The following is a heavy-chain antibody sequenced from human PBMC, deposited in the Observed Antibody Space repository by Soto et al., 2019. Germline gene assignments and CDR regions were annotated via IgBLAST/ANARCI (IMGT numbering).Heavy chain of an antibody. CDR3: ARDERGIQLWRDNYYYYYGMDV. CDR2: ISYDGINE. CDR1: GFTFTSYA. D-gene: IGHD5-18*01. Sequence: PGGSLRLSCEASGFTFTSYAMHWVRQAPGKGLEWVAVISYDGINEYYADSVKGRFTISRDNSKNTLFLQMSSLGAEDTAVYYCARDERGIQLWRDNYYYYYGMDVWGQGTTVTVSS. V-gene: IGHV3-30*07. J-gene: IGHJ6*02.